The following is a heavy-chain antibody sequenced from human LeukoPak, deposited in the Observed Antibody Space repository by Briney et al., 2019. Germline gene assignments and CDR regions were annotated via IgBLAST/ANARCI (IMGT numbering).Heavy chain of an antibody. CDR3: ARGGIAARPDYYYYGMDV. V-gene: IGHV4-34*01. CDR2: INHSGST. CDR1: GGSFSGYY. D-gene: IGHD6-6*01. J-gene: IGHJ6*02. Sequence: ASETLSLTCAVYGGSFSGYYWSWIRQPPGKGLEWIGEINHSGSTNYNPSLKSRVTISVDTSKNQFSLKLGSVTAADTAVYYCARGGIAARPDYYYYGMDVWGQGTTVTVSS.